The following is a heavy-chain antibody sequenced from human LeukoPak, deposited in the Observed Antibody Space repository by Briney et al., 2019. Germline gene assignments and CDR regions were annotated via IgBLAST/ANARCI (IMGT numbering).Heavy chain of an antibody. D-gene: IGHD3-10*01. CDR2: ISGNGGST. CDR1: GFNFSSYA. Sequence: GGSLRLSCSASGFNFSSYAMYWVRQAPGKGLEYVSGISGNGGSTYHADAVKGRFTISRDNSKNTLNLQMSSLRAEDTAAYFCVRSYGSGTYIDYWGQGTLVTVSS. V-gene: IGHV3-64D*06. CDR3: VRSYGSGTYIDY. J-gene: IGHJ4*02.